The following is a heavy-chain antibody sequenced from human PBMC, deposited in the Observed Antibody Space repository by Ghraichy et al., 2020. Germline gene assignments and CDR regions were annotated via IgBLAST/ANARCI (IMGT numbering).Heavy chain of an antibody. D-gene: IGHD6-13*01. CDR3: ARLEYSSSWYSHYYYCMDV. CDR1: GFTFSDYY. CDR2: ISSSSSYT. Sequence: GGSLRLSCAASGFTFSDYYMSWIRQAPGKGLEWVSYISSSSSYTNYADSVKGRFTISRDNAKNSLYLQMNSLRAEDTAVYYCARLEYSSSWYSHYYYCMDVWGQGTTVTVSS. J-gene: IGHJ6*02. V-gene: IGHV3-11*06.